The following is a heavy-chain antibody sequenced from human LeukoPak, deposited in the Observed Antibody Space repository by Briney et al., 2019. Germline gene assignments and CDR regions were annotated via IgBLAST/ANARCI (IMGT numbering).Heavy chain of an antibody. V-gene: IGHV3-11*01. J-gene: IGHJ4*02. CDR3: ASFGRYCSGGSCHSYY. Sequence: GGSLRLSCAASGFTFSDYYMSWIRQAPGKGLEWVSYISSSGSTIYYADSVKGRFTISRDNAKNSLYLQMNSLRAEDTAVYYCASFGRYCSGGSCHSYYWGQGTLVTVSS. CDR2: ISSSGSTI. CDR1: GFTFSDYY. D-gene: IGHD2-15*01.